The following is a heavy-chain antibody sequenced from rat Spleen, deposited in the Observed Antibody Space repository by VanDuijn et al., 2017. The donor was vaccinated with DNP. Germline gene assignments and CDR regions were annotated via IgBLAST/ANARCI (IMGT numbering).Heavy chain of an antibody. CDR3: TRDRGSSYTPHWFAY. V-gene: IGHV5-31*01. J-gene: IGHJ2*01. CDR1: GFTFNNYW. CDR2: INKDGTGT. D-gene: IGHD1-2*01. Sequence: EVQLVESGGGLVQPGRSLKLSCVASGFTFNNYWMTWIRQAPGKGLELVSAINKDGTGTYYPDSVKGRFTISRDNAENTLYLQMDSLRSEDTATYYCTRDRGSSYTPHWFAYWGQGVMVTVSS.